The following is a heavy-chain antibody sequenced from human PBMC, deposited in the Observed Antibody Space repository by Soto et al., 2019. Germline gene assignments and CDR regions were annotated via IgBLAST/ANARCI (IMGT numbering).Heavy chain of an antibody. D-gene: IGHD3-10*01. Sequence: GASVKVSCKASGFTFTSSAVQWVRQARGQRLEWMGWIVVGSSNTNYAQKFQERVTITRDMSTSTAYMELSSLRSEDTAVYYCAAASAGYYGSGSFYGMDVWG. J-gene: IGHJ6*02. CDR1: GFTFTSSA. CDR3: AAASAGYYGSGSFYGMDV. CDR2: IVVGSSNT. V-gene: IGHV1-58*01.